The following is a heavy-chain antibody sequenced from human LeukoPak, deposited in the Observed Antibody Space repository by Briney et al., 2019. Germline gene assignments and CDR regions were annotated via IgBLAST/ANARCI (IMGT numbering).Heavy chain of an antibody. Sequence: ASVKVSCKASGYTFTSYAMNWVRQAPGQGLEWMGWINTNTGNPTYVQGFTGRFVFSLDTSVSTAYPQISSLKAEDTAVYYCANYDFWSGYSQEFWFDPWGQGTLVTVSS. CDR3: ANYDFWSGYSQEFWFDP. CDR2: INTNTGNP. J-gene: IGHJ5*02. V-gene: IGHV7-4-1*02. D-gene: IGHD3-3*01. CDR1: GYTFTSYA.